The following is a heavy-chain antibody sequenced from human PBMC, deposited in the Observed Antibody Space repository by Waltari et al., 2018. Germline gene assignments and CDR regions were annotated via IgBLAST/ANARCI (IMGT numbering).Heavy chain of an antibody. CDR2: ISTSGNTI. J-gene: IGHJ4*02. Sequence: EVQLVESGGGLVQPGGSLRLSGAASAFTFSGYEMNWVRQAPGKGLEWISYISTSGNTIYYADSVKGRFTMSRDNAKKALYLQMNSLRAEDTAIYYCASGWYYFGYWGQGTLVTVSS. V-gene: IGHV3-48*03. CDR1: AFTFSGYE. CDR3: ASGWYYFGY. D-gene: IGHD6-19*01.